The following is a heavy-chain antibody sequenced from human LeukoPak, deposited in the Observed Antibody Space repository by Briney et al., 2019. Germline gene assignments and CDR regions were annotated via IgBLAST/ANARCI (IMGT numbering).Heavy chain of an antibody. CDR3: ARKYSSSWYRGYFDY. Sequence: SETLSLTCTVSGGSISSSSYYWGWIRQPPGKGLEWIGSIYYSGSTYYNPSLKSRVTMSVDTSKNQFSLKLSFVTAADTAVYYCARKYSSSWYRGYFDYWGQGTLVTVSS. J-gene: IGHJ4*02. D-gene: IGHD6-13*01. CDR2: IYYSGST. V-gene: IGHV4-39*01. CDR1: GGSISSSSYY.